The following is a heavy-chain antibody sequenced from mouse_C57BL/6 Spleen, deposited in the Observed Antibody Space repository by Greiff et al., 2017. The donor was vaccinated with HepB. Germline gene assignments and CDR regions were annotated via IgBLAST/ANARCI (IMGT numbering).Heavy chain of an antibody. CDR2: INPNNGGT. V-gene: IGHV1-22*01. J-gene: IGHJ4*01. D-gene: IGHD3-1*01. CDR3: AGLRGAMDY. CDR1: GYTFTDYN. Sequence: VQLKESGPELVKPGASVKMSCKASGYTFTDYNMHWVKQSHGKSLEWIGYINPNNGGTSYNQKFKGKATLTVNKSSSTAYMELRSLTSEDSAVYYCAGLRGAMDYWGQGTSVTVSS.